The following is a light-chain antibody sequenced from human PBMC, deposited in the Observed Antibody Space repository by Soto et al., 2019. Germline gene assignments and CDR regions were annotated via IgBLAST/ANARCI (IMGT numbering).Light chain of an antibody. J-gene: IGKJ1*01. CDR3: QQSHNWPRT. CDR1: RSVTTF. V-gene: IGKV3-11*01. Sequence: EIVMTQSPATLSLSPGERSTLSCRASRSVTTFLAWYQQRPGQAPRLLISEASNRAAGIPARFSGSGSGTDFTLTISSLEPEDFGVYYCQQSHNWPRTFGQGTKVDIK. CDR2: EAS.